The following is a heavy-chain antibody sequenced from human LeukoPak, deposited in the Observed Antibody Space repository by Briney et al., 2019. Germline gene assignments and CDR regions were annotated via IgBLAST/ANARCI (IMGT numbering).Heavy chain of an antibody. Sequence: GGSLRLSCAASGFIFSSYDIHWVRQGRGKGLEWVSAIDSAGDTYYPGSVKGRFTISRENAKNSLYLQMNSLRVGDTAVYYCARARRDGSGYYFDCWGQGTLVTVSS. CDR1: GFIFSSYD. CDR2: IDSAGDT. CDR3: ARARRDGSGYYFDC. D-gene: IGHD3-22*01. V-gene: IGHV3-13*01. J-gene: IGHJ4*02.